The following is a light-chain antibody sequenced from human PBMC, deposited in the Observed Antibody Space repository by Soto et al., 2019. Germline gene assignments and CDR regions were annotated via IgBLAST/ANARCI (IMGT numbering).Light chain of an antibody. V-gene: IGKV3-15*01. J-gene: IGKJ1*01. CDR3: QQYSDWPPT. CDR1: QSVSSN. Sequence: EIVVTQSPATLSVSPGERSTLSCSASQSVSSNLAWYQQTPGQAPRLLINGASTRATGIPARFSGSGSGTEFSLTISSLQSEDFAVYYCQQYSDWPPTFGQGTKVDIK. CDR2: GAS.